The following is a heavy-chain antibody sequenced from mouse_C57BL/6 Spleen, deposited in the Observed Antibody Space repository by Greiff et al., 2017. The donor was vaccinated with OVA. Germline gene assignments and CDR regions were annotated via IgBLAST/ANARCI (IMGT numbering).Heavy chain of an antibody. CDR3: ASLCYSNYVDYYAMDY. V-gene: IGHV1-64*01. CDR2: IHPNSGST. D-gene: IGHD2-5*01. Sequence: QVQLQQPGAELVKPGASVKLSCKASGYTFTSYWMHWVKQRPGQGLEWIGMIHPNSGSTNYNEKFKSKATLTVDKSSSTAYMQLSSLTSEDSAVYYCASLCYSNYVDYYAMDYWGQGTSVTVSS. CDR1: GYTFTSYW. J-gene: IGHJ4*01.